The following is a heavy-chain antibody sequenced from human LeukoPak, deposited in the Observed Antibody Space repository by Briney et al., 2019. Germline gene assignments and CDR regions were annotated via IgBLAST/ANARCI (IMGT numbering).Heavy chain of an antibody. D-gene: IGHD1/OR15-1a*01. J-gene: IGHJ4*02. Sequence: GAPVKSSCKASGDSFAAYYLHWVRQAPGQRLEWMGWINPQSGGTSSAQKFQGRVTMARDTSITTGYMELNGLTPDDTAVYYCARDNNSATDYWGQGTLVTVPS. CDR2: INPQSGGT. CDR3: ARDNNSATDY. CDR1: GDSFAAYY. V-gene: IGHV1-2*02.